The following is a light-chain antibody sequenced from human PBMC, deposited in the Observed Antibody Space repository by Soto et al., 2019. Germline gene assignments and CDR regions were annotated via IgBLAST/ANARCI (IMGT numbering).Light chain of an antibody. V-gene: IGKV1-9*01. CDR3: QQVNSYLPLT. CDR1: RDISSY. J-gene: IGKJ4*01. CDR2: AAS. Sequence: IQLTQSPSSLSASVGDRVTITCRASRDISSYLSWYQQKPGEAPKLLIYAASTLQSGVPSRFSGGGSGTDFTLTISSLQPEDFATDYCQQVNSYLPLTFGGGTKVEIK.